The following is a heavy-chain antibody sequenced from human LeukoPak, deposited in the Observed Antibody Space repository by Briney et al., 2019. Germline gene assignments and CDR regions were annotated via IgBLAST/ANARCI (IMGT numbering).Heavy chain of an antibody. CDR2: INHSGST. CDR3: ARRMRTYERITMVRGVTDWFDP. CDR1: GGSINSSSYY. D-gene: IGHD3-10*01. V-gene: IGHV4-39*07. J-gene: IGHJ5*02. Sequence: PSETLSLTCTVSGGSINSSSYYWGWIRQPPGTGLEWIGEINHSGSTNYNPSLKSRVTISVDTSKNQFSLKLSSVTAADTAVYYCARRMRTYERITMVRGVTDWFDPWGQGTLVTVSS.